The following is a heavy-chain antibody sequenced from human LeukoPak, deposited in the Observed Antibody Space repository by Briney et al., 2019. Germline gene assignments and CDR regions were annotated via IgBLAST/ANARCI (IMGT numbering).Heavy chain of an antibody. J-gene: IGHJ4*02. CDR2: INPNSGGT. Sequence: ASVKVSCKASRYTFTGYYMHWVRQAPGQGLEWMGWINPNSGGTNYAQKFQGRVTMTRDTSISTAYMELSRLRSDDTAVYYCARLGTFYGSGRTGWGQGTLVTVSS. CDR3: ARLGTFYGSGRTG. D-gene: IGHD3-10*01. CDR1: RYTFTGYY. V-gene: IGHV1-2*02.